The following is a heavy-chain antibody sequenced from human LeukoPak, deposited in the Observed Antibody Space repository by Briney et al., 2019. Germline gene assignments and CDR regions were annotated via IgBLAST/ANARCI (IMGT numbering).Heavy chain of an antibody. CDR3: ARVAAGDSFDY. Sequence: GGSLRLSCAASGFTFSDYYMSWIRQAPGKELEWVSYISSSGSTIYYADSVKGRFTISRDNAKNSLYLQMNSRRAEDTAVYYCARVAAGDSFDYWGQGALVTVSS. D-gene: IGHD6-19*01. CDR2: ISSSGSTI. J-gene: IGHJ4*02. V-gene: IGHV3-11*01. CDR1: GFTFSDYY.